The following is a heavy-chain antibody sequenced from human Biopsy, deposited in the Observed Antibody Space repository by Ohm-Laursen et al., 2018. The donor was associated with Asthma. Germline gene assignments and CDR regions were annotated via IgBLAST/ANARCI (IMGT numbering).Heavy chain of an antibody. Sequence: TLSLTCTVSGGSMSSSSYYWGWIRQPPGKGLEWMGSISYTGSAYHNPSLKSRVTISVATSNNQFSLKLSSVTAADTALYYCARHWDWGSFFDYWGQGTPVTVSS. CDR1: GGSMSSSSYY. D-gene: IGHD7-27*01. CDR3: ARHWDWGSFFDY. J-gene: IGHJ4*02. V-gene: IGHV4-39*01. CDR2: ISYTGSA.